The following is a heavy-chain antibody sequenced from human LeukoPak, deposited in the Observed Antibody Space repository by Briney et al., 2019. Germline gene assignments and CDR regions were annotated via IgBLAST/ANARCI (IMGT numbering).Heavy chain of an antibody. J-gene: IGHJ4*02. V-gene: IGHV4-34*01. CDR3: ARGGNRRYFDY. Sequence: PSETLSLTCAVYGGSFSGYYWSWIRQPPGKGLEWIGEINHSGSTNYNPSLKSRVTISVDTSKNQFSLKLSSVTAADTAVYYCARGGNRRYFDYWGQGTLVTVSS. D-gene: IGHD2-15*01. CDR2: INHSGST. CDR1: GGSFSGYY.